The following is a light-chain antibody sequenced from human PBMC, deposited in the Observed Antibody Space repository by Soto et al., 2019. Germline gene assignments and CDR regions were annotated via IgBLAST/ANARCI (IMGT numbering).Light chain of an antibody. CDR1: SIDVGGYDF. Sequence: QSVLTQPRSVSGSPGQSVTISCTGTSIDVGGYDFVSWFQQHPGKAPKLIIYDVIKRPSWAHHHLPASKSGNTAALNISGLKAEDEADYFCCSYAGSYNHGFGTG. V-gene: IGLV2-11*01. J-gene: IGLJ1*01. CDR2: DVI. CDR3: CSYAGSYNHG.